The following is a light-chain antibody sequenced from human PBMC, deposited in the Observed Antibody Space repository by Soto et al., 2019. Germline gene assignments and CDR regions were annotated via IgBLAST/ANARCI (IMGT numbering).Light chain of an antibody. J-gene: IGKJ2*01. CDR1: QGISSY. Sequence: AIRMTQSPSSFSASTGDRVTITCRASQGISSYLAWYQQKPGKAPKLLIYAASTLQSGVPSRFSDSRSGTDFTLTISCLQSEDFATYYCQQYYSYPYTFGQGTKLEIK. CDR2: AAS. V-gene: IGKV1-8*01. CDR3: QQYYSYPYT.